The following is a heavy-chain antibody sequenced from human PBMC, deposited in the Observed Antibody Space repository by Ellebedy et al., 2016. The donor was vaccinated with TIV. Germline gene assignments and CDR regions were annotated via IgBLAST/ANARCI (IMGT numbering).Heavy chain of an antibody. V-gene: IGHV4-39*07. J-gene: IGHJ6*02. D-gene: IGHD2/OR15-2a*01. CDR1: DGSINSDNSF. Sequence: SETLSLXCSVSDGSINSDNSFWVWIRQSPGKGLEWIASVHYSGSTYYNPSLKSRVTMSVDTSRNQFSLTLTSVTAADTAVYYCGRDPTTDFYGAAPDVWGQGTSVTVSS. CDR2: VHYSGST. CDR3: GRDPTTDFYGAAPDV.